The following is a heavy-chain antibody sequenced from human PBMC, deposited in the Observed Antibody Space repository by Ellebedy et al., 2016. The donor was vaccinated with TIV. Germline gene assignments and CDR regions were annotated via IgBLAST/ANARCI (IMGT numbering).Heavy chain of an antibody. J-gene: IGHJ4*02. CDR1: GGSISSSNW. CDR3: ARRTTMVRGIDY. V-gene: IGHV4-4*02. Sequence: MPSETLSLTCAVSGGSISSSNWWSWVRQPPGKGLEWIGEIYHSGNTNYNPSLKSRVSISVDNSKNQFSLKLNSVTAADTAVYFCARRTTMVRGIDYWGQGTLITVSS. CDR2: IYHSGNT. D-gene: IGHD3-10*01.